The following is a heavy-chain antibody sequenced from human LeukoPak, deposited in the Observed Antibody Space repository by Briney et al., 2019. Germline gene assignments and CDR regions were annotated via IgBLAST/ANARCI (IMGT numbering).Heavy chain of an antibody. V-gene: IGHV3-21*01. CDR1: GFTFSSYS. CDR2: ISSSSSYI. J-gene: IGHJ3*02. D-gene: IGHD6-25*01. CDR3: ARAAAAGAFDI. Sequence: GGSLRFSCAASGFTFSSYSMNWVRQAPGKGLEWVSSISSSSSYIYYADSVKGRFTISRDNAKNSLYLQMNSLRAEDTAVYYCARAAAAGAFDIWGQGTMVTVSS.